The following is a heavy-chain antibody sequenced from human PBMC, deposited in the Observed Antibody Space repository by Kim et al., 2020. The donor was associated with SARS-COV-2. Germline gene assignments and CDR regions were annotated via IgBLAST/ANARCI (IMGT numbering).Heavy chain of an antibody. CDR2: IYYRGST. D-gene: IGHD5-12*01. V-gene: IGHV4-59*13. J-gene: IGHJ6*02. CDR3: ARGDLTAYYSGYLYHGLDI. Sequence: SETLSLTCTVSGDSIKNFYWSWIRQPLGEGLQWIGYIYYRGSTNYSPSLKSRVNISLDTSRNQFSLTMTSVTAADTAVYYCARGDLTAYYSGYLYHGLDIWGQGTTVTVSS. CDR1: GDSIKNFY.